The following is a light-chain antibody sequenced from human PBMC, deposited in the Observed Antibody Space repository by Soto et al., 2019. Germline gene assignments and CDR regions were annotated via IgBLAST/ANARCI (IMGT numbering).Light chain of an antibody. CDR1: QSVSSSY. J-gene: IGKJ2*01. CDR2: GAS. Sequence: EIVLTQSPGTLSLSPGERATLSCRASQSVSSSYLAWYQQKPGQAPRLLTYGASGRATGIPDRFSGSGSGTDFTLTISRLEPEDFAVYYCQQYGSSPRVYTFGQGTKLEIK. CDR3: QQYGSSPRVYT. V-gene: IGKV3-20*01.